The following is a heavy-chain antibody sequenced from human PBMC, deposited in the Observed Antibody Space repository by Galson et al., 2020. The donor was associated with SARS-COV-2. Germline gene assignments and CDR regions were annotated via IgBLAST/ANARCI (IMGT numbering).Heavy chain of an antibody. CDR3: AKDSDQWLVPRYYMDV. CDR2: IWYDGSNK. CDR1: GFTFSSYG. D-gene: IGHD6-19*01. V-gene: IGHV3-33*06. J-gene: IGHJ6*03. Sequence: GGSLRLSCAASGFTFSSYGMHWVRQAPGKGLEWVAVIWYDGSNKYYADSVKGRFTISRDNSKNTLYLQMNSLRAEDTAVYYCAKDSDQWLVPRYYMDVWCKGTTVTVSS.